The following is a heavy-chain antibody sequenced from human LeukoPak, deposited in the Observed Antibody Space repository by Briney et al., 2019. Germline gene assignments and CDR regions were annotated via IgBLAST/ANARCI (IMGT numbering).Heavy chain of an antibody. V-gene: IGHV3-74*01. D-gene: IGHD4/OR15-4a*01. J-gene: IGHJ1*01. CDR2: TNTDGRST. CDR1: GFTFSSYW. Sequence: GGSLSLSCAASGFTFSSYWRHWVRQAPGKGLVWVSGTNTDGRSTIYADSVKGRFTISRDNAKNTLYRQRNSLRAEGTAVYYCHGAKAEHWGEGTLVTVSS. CDR3: HGAKAEH.